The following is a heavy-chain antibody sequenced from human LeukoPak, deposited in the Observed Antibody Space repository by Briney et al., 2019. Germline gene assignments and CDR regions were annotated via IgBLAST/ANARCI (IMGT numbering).Heavy chain of an antibody. Sequence: SQTLSLTCAVYGGSFSGYYWSWIRQPPGKGLERIGEINHSGSTNYNPSLKGRVTISVDTSKNQFSLKLSSVTAADTAVYYCARGLRASFDPWGQGTLVTVSS. CDR1: GGSFSGYY. V-gene: IGHV4-34*01. CDR2: INHSGST. CDR3: ARGLRASFDP. J-gene: IGHJ5*02.